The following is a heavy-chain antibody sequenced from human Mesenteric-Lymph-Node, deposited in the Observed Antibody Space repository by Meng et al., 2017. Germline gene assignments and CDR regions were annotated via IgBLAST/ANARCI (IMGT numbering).Heavy chain of an antibody. CDR3: ARTRGVGAVIR. V-gene: IGHV3-23*01. CDR1: GFTFSSYA. J-gene: IGHJ4*02. CDR2: ISGSGGST. Sequence: VQLLESGGGLVRPGGSLRLSCAASGFTFSSYAMSWVRQAPGKGLEWVSAISGSGGSTYYADSVKGRFTISRDNAKNTLYLQMNSLRAEDTAVYYCARTRGVGAVIRWGQGTLVTVSS. D-gene: IGHD1-26*01.